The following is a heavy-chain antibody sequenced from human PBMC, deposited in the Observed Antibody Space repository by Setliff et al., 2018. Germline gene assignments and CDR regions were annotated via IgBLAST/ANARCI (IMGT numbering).Heavy chain of an antibody. CDR3: ASSSGSSSNDAFDI. CDR1: GYRFSSHW. D-gene: IGHD1-26*01. V-gene: IGHV5-51*01. Sequence: GESLKISCKGSGYRFSSHWIGWVRQMPGKGLEWMGIIYPGDSDTRYSPSFQGQVTISADKSISTANLQWSSLKASDTAMYYCASSSGSSSNDAFDIWGQGTTVTVSS. J-gene: IGHJ3*02. CDR2: IYPGDSDT.